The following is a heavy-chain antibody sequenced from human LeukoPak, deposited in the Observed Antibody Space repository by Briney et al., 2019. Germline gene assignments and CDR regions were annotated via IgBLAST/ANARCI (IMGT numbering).Heavy chain of an antibody. J-gene: IGHJ4*02. CDR3: VRGYCSGGSCYSSPLDY. CDR1: GFTFSNYD. Sequence: PGGSLRLSCAASGFTFSNYDMHWVRQRTGKGLEWVSNIGFGGDTYYSDSVKGRFTISRENAKNSLYLQMDNLIAGDTAVYSCVRGYCSGGSCYSSPLDYWGQGTLVTVSS. V-gene: IGHV3-13*04. CDR2: IGFGGDT. D-gene: IGHD2-15*01.